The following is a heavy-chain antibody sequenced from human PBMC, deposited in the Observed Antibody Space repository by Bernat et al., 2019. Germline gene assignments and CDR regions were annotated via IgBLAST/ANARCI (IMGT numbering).Heavy chain of an antibody. Sequence: EVQVVESGGGLVQPGGSLRLSCAASGFTFSNYWMHWVRQAPGKGLVWVSRIDTDGSRTNYADSLKGRFTISRDNSKNTLYLQMNSLSAEDTAVYYCVREWGSFYGSGTYSYYFDYWGQGTLVTVSS. CDR1: GFTFSNYW. V-gene: IGHV3-74*01. CDR2: IDTDGSRT. J-gene: IGHJ4*02. CDR3: VREWGSFYGSGTYSYYFDY. D-gene: IGHD3-10*01.